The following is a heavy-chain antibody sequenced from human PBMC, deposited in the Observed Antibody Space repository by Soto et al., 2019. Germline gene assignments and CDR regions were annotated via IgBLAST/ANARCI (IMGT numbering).Heavy chain of an antibody. CDR2: IWYDGSNK. V-gene: IGHV3-30*02. CDR1: GFTFSSYG. J-gene: IGHJ4*02. Sequence: GGSLRLSCAASGFTFSSYGMHWVRQAPGKGLEWVAVIWYDGSNKYYADSVKGRFTISRDNSKNTLYLQMNSLRAEDTAVYYCAKALRYFDWLLSNDYWGQGTLVTVSS. CDR3: AKALRYFDWLLSNDY. D-gene: IGHD3-9*01.